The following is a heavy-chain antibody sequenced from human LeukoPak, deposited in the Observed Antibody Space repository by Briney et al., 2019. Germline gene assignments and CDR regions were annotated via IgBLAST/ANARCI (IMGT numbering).Heavy chain of an antibody. V-gene: IGHV3-23*01. Sequence: GGSLRLSCAASGFTFNIYGMNWVRQAPGKGLGWVSGISGSGVSTDYADSVKGRFTTSRDNSKNMVYLQMNTLRAEDTATYYCAKDRGPYIGIDNNWLHPWGRGTLVTVSS. CDR1: GFTFNIYG. D-gene: IGHD1-26*01. J-gene: IGHJ5*02. CDR3: AKDRGPYIGIDNNWLHP. CDR2: ISGSGVST.